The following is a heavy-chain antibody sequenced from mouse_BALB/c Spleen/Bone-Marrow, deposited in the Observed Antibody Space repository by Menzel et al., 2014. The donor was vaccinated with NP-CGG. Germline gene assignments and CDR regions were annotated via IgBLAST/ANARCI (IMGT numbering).Heavy chain of an antibody. Sequence: QVQLKQSGPGLVAPSQSLSITCTVSGFSLTGYGVSWVRQSPGKGLERLGMIWGDGSTDYNSALKSRLSISKDNSKSQVFLKMNSLQTDDTAGYYCARDSFLITRALDYWGQGTSVTVSS. V-gene: IGHV2-6-7*01. CDR1: GFSLTGYG. CDR2: IWGDGST. CDR3: ARDSFLITRALDY. J-gene: IGHJ4*01. D-gene: IGHD2-4*01.